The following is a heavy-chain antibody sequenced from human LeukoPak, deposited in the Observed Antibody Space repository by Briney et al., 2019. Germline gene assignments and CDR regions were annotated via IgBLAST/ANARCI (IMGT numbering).Heavy chain of an antibody. V-gene: IGHV3-23*01. J-gene: IGHJ4*02. D-gene: IGHD2-21*02. CDR2: ISGSGGST. CDR1: GFTFSSYA. Sequence: RGSLRLSCAASGFTFSSYAMSWVRQAPGKGLEWVSAISGSGGSTYYADSVKGRFTISRDNSKNTLYLQMNSLRAEDTAVYYCAKDLKIVVVTAIADGGYWGQGTLVTVSS. CDR3: AKDLKIVVVTAIADGGY.